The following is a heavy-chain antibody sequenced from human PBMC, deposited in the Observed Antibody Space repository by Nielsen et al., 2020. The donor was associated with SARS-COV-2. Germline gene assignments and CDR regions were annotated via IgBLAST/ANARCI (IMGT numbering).Heavy chain of an antibody. CDR1: GGTFSSYA. CDR2: IIPIFGTA. CDR3: ASDAGSGSINWFDP. V-gene: IGHV1-69*06. J-gene: IGHJ5*02. D-gene: IGHD3-10*01. Sequence: SVKVSCKASGGTFSSYAISWVRQAPGQGLEWMGGIIPIFGTANYAQKFQGRVTITADKSTSTAYMELRSLRSEDTAVYYCASDAGSGSINWFDPWGQGTLVTVSS.